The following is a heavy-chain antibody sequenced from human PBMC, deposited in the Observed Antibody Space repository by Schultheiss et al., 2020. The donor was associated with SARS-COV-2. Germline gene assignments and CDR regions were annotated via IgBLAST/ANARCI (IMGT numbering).Heavy chain of an antibody. CDR3: ARDGDCGGDCYAFDI. CDR2: ISSSSSYI. V-gene: IGHV3-21*01. Sequence: GGSLRLSCAASGFTFSSYSMNWVRQAPGKGLEWVSSISSSSSYIYYADSVKGRFTISRDNAKKSLYLQMNSLRAEDTAVYYCARDGDCGGDCYAFDIWGQGTMVTVSS. CDR1: GFTFSSYS. D-gene: IGHD2-21*02. J-gene: IGHJ3*02.